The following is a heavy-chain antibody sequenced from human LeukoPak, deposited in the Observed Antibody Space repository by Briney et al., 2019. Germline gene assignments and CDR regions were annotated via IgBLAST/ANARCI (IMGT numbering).Heavy chain of an antibody. CDR1: GFTFSSYS. CDR2: ISSSSSYI. CDR3: ARDRADLYSGSYSDYFDY. D-gene: IGHD1-26*01. J-gene: IGHJ4*02. V-gene: IGHV3-21*01. Sequence: PGGSLILSCAASGFTFSSYSMNWVRQAPGKGLEWVSSISSSSSYIYYADSVKGRFTISRDNAKNSLYLQMNSLRAEDTAVYYCARDRADLYSGSYSDYFDYWGQGTLVTVSS.